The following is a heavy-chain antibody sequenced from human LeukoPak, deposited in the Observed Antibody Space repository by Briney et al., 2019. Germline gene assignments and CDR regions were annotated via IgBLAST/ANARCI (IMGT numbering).Heavy chain of an antibody. D-gene: IGHD3-16*02. CDR2: INPNSGGT. V-gene: IGHV1-2*02. J-gene: IGHJ4*02. Sequence: ASVKVSCKASGYTFSSYGFSWVRQAPGQGLEWMGWINPNSGGTNYAQKFQGRVTMTRDTSISTAYMELSRLRSDDTAVYYCASPVILEPPRDYWGQGTLVTVSS. CDR3: ASPVILEPPRDY. CDR1: GYTFSSYG.